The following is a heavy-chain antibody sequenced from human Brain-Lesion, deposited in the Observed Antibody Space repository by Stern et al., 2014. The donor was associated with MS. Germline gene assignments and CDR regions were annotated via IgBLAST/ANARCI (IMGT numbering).Heavy chain of an antibody. CDR1: GFTFSNYW. J-gene: IGHJ5*01. D-gene: IGHD3-10*01. CDR3: ARGERWFDS. Sequence: VQLVQPGGGLVQPGGSLRLSCAASGFTFSNYWMHWVRPAPGQGLVWVSRVNNDGRRKSYADSVKGRFTMSRDNAKNTLYLQMNSLRVEDTAIYYCARGERWFDSWGQGTLVTVSS. V-gene: IGHV3-74*02. CDR2: VNNDGRRK.